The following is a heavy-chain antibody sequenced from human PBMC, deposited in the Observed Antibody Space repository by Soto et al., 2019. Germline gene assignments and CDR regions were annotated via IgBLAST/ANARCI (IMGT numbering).Heavy chain of an antibody. V-gene: IGHV4-39*01. Sequence: QLQLQESGPGLVKPSETLSLTCTVSGGSISSSSYYWGWIRQPPGKGLEWIGSIYYSGSTYYNQSLKSRVTISVDTSKNQFSLKLSSVTAAATALYYCARLYSSSWYGAYWCQGTLVTVSS. CDR2: IYYSGST. CDR1: GGSISSSSYY. CDR3: ARLYSSSWYGAY. J-gene: IGHJ4*02. D-gene: IGHD6-13*01.